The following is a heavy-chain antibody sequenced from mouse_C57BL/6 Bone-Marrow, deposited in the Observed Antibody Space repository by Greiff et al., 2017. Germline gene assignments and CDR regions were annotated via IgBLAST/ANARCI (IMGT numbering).Heavy chain of an antibody. V-gene: IGHV1-7*01. CDR2: INPSSGYT. CDR1: GYTFTSSW. D-gene: IGHD1-1*01. J-gene: IGHJ2*01. Sequence: VMLVESGAELAKPGASVKLSCKASGYTFTSSWMHWVKQRPGPGLEWIGYINPSSGYTKYNQKFKDKATLTADKSSSTAYMQLSSLTYEDAAVYYCATYYGSSDWGQGTTLTVSS. CDR3: ATYYGSSD.